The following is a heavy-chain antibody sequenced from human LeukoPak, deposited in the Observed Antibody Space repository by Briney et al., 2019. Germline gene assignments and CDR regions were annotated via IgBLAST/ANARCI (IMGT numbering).Heavy chain of an antibody. CDR3: ARGSYDILTGYYSLYYYYGMDV. CDR2: IYHSGST. J-gene: IGHJ6*02. D-gene: IGHD3-9*01. CDR1: GGSISSGGYS. V-gene: IGHV4-30-2*01. Sequence: SETLSLTCAVSGGSISSGGYSWSWIRQPPGKGLEWIGYIYHSGSTNYNPSLKSRVTISVDTSKNQFSLKLSSVTAADTAVYYCARGSYDILTGYYSLYYYYGMDVWGQGTTVTVSS.